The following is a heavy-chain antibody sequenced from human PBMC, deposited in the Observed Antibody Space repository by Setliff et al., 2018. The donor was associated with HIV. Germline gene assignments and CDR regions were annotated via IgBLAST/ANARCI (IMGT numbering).Heavy chain of an antibody. Sequence: PSETLSLTCNVSGGSISTYYWSWIRQPPGKGLEWLGYVSYSGSTNFNPSLESRLAMSVDMSKNHFSLKLRSVTASDTAVYYCARQPHDFDSSGYYGDAFDIWGQGTMVTVSS. CDR2: VSYSGST. J-gene: IGHJ3*02. CDR3: ARQPHDFDSSGYYGDAFDI. V-gene: IGHV4-59*08. D-gene: IGHD3-22*01. CDR1: GGSISTYY.